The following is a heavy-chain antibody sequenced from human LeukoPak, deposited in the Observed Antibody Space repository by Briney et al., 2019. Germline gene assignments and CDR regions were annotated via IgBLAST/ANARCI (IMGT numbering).Heavy chain of an antibody. CDR2: INPNSGGT. CDR1: GYTFTGYY. J-gene: IGHJ4*02. Sequence: ASVKVSCKASGYTFTGYYMHWVRQAPGQGLEWMGWINPNSGGTDYAQKFQGRVTMTRDTSISTAYMELSGLRSDDTAVYYCARVFPIAVAGTEFDYWGQGTLVTVSS. V-gene: IGHV1-2*02. D-gene: IGHD6-19*01. CDR3: ARVFPIAVAGTEFDY.